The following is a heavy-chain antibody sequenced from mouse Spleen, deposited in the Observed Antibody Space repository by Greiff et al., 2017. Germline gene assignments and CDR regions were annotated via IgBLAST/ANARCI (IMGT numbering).Heavy chain of an antibody. J-gene: IGHJ2*01. CDR3: TLRQLGLRGYFDY. CDR2: IRNKANNHAT. V-gene: IGHV6-6*01. CDR1: GFTFSDAW. Sequence: EVKVEESGGGLVQPGGSMKLSCAASGFTFSDAWMDWVRQSPEKGLEWVAEIRNKANNHATYYAESVKGRFTISRDDSKSSVYLQMNSLRAEDTGIYYCTLRQLGLRGYFDYWGQGTTLTVSS. D-gene: IGHD3-2*01.